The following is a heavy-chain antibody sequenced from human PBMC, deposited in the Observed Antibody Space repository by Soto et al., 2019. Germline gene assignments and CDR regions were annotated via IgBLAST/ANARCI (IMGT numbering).Heavy chain of an antibody. CDR3: ARANWYSEY. J-gene: IGHJ4*02. CDR1: GGYINNHY. V-gene: IGHV4-59*11. CDR2: IYYTGST. D-gene: IGHD7-27*01. Sequence: QVHLQESGPGLVKPSETLSLTCTVSGGYINNHYWSWIPQPPGEGLEWIGYIYYTGSTNYNPSLKSRVTMSVDTSKNQFSLNLASLTAADTAIYYCARANWYSEYWGQGTLVTVSS.